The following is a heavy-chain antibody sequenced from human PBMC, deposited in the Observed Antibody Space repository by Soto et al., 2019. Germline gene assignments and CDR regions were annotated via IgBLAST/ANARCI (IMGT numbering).Heavy chain of an antibody. CDR1: GGSISSYY. CDR2: IYYSGST. J-gene: IGHJ4*02. Sequence: QVQLQESGPGLVKPSETLSLTCTVSGGSISSYYWSWIRQPPGKGLEWIGYIYYSGSTNYNPSLKSRVPISVDTSKNQFSLKLSSVTAADTAVYYCARHGGGRGYSSGWYDYWGQGTLVTVSS. V-gene: IGHV4-59*08. D-gene: IGHD6-19*01. CDR3: ARHGGGRGYSSGWYDY.